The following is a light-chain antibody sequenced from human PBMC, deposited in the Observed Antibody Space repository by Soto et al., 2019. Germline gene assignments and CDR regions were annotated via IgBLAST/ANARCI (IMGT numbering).Light chain of an antibody. Sequence: EIVLTQSPATLSVPPGESATLSCRASQSVDNNLVWYQQNPGQAPRLLIYGASTRATGIPARFSGGGSGTEFTLTISSLQSEYFAVYYCQHYHYWPQTFGQGTKVEIK. CDR1: QSVDNN. V-gene: IGKV3-15*01. J-gene: IGKJ1*01. CDR3: QHYHYWPQT. CDR2: GAS.